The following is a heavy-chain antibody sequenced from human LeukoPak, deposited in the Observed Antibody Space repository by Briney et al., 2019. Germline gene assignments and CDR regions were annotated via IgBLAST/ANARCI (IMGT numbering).Heavy chain of an antibody. V-gene: IGHV3-9*01. CDR3: AKTPPYSYGPFDY. Sequence: PGRSLRLSCAASGFTFDDYAMHWVRQAPGKGLEWVSGISWNSGSIGYADSVKGRFTISRDNAKNSLYLQMNSLRAEDTALYYCAKTPPYSYGPFDYWGQGTLVTVSS. J-gene: IGHJ4*02. D-gene: IGHD5-18*01. CDR2: ISWNSGSI. CDR1: GFTFDDYA.